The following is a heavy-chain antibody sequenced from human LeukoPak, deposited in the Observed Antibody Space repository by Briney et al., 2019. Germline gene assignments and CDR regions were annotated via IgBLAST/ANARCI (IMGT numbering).Heavy chain of an antibody. CDR3: ARDQYSSGWYYFDY. CDR1: GFTFISYS. D-gene: IGHD6-19*01. V-gene: IGHV3-21*01. CDR2: ISSSSSYI. Sequence: PGGSLRLSCAASGFTFISYSMNWVRQAPGKGLEWVSSISSSSSYIYYADSVKGRFTISRDNAKNSLYLQMNSLRAEDTAVYYCARDQYSSGWYYFDYWGQGTLVTVSS. J-gene: IGHJ4*02.